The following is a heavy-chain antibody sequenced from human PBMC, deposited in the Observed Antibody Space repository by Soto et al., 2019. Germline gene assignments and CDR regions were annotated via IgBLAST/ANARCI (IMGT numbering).Heavy chain of an antibody. CDR1: GLTFSKHS. Sequence: GGSLRLSCVVSGLTFSKHSMSWVRQAPWKGLEWVAGITGGGDSTYYADSVKGRFTISRDNSKNMLYLQMYGLTADDTAVYYCTKDGEYAYLAGFNRKLDPWGQGSLVTVSP. J-gene: IGHJ5*01. D-gene: IGHD3-16*01. CDR3: TKDGEYAYLAGFNRKLDP. V-gene: IGHV3-23*01. CDR2: ITGGGDST.